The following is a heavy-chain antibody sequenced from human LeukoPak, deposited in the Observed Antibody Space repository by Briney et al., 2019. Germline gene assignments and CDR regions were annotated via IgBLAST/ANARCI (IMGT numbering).Heavy chain of an antibody. CDR3: ARVLFRLYSSSRRVDS. CDR2: INTDGSST. D-gene: IGHD6-13*01. CDR1: GFTFSSYW. Sequence: PGGSLRLSRAASGFTFSSYWMHWVRQAPGKGLVWVSRINTDGSSTSYADSVKGRFTISRDNAKNSLSLQMNSLRAEDTAVYYCARVLFRLYSSSRRVDSWGQGTLVTVSS. J-gene: IGHJ4*02. V-gene: IGHV3-74*01.